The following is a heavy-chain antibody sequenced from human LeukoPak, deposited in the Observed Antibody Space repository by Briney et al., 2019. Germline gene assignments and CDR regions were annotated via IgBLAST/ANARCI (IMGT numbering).Heavy chain of an antibody. Sequence: GGSLRLSCAASGLTFSRYGMHWVRQAPGKGLEWVSSISTSSSYMLYADSVKGRFTISRDDAENSLFLQMNSLRAEDTAVYYCARSIIYFDYWGQGALVTVSS. V-gene: IGHV3-21*01. CDR2: ISTSSSYM. J-gene: IGHJ4*02. D-gene: IGHD3-10*01. CDR1: GLTFSRYG. CDR3: ARSIIYFDY.